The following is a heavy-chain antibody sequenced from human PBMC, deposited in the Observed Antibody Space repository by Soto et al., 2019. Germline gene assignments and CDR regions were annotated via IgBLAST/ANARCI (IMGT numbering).Heavy chain of an antibody. Sequence: QLQLQESGPGLVKPSQTLSLTCSVSGASINSGGNYYGSWVRQRPGKGLEWIRYIYYSGTTYYNPSLMSRVSISVDSSQIQFSLTLTSVTAADTAVYYCARVSRDYVPWFDPWGQGTLVTVSS. D-gene: IGHD3-10*02. J-gene: IGHJ5*02. CDR2: IYYSGTT. CDR3: ARVSRDYVPWFDP. CDR1: GASINSGGNYY. V-gene: IGHV4-30-4*01.